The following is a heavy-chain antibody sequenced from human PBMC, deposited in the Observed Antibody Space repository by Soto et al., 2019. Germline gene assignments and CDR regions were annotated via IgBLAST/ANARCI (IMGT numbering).Heavy chain of an antibody. CDR1: CGSISPYY. V-gene: IGHV4-59*01. CDR3: ARNQGGYSYGYGYYYLYMEV. J-gene: IGHJ6*03. Sequence: PSDTLSLTSTVSCGSISPYYWIWILPPPWNGLAWIGYVYYSGITSNNPSLKGRVTMLVDTSKNQFSLKLSSVTAADTAVYFCARNQGGYSYGYGYYYLYMEVWGKGATVTV. CDR2: VYYSGIT. D-gene: IGHD5-18*01.